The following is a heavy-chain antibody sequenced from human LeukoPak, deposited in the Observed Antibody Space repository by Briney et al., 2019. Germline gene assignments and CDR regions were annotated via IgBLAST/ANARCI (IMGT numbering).Heavy chain of an antibody. CDR1: GGSFSGYY. D-gene: IGHD3-10*01. CDR3: ARAECYGSGLDY. V-gene: IGHV4-34*01. CDR2: INHSGST. J-gene: IGHJ4*02. Sequence: SETLSLTCAVYGGSFSGYYWSWIRQPPGKGLEWIGEINHSGSTNYNPSLKSRVTISVDTSKNQFSLKLSSVTAADTAVYYCARAECYGSGLDYWGQGTLVTVSS.